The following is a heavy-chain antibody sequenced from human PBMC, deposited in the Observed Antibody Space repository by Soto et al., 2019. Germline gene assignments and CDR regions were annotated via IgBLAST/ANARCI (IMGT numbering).Heavy chain of an antibody. J-gene: IGHJ4*02. CDR3: ARGRYNSGGYPKFIDY. D-gene: IGHD1-26*01. CDR2: IKKDGREK. CDR1: GFEFSAYW. V-gene: IGHV3-7*01. Sequence: EVQLMESGGGLVQPGGSLRVSCAASGFEFSAYWMTWVRQAPGKGLEWVANIKKDGREKYYGDSVRGRFSVFRDNAQNEVFLQMNSLKGEDTAVYYCARGRYNSGGYPKFIDYWGQGTLVTVSS.